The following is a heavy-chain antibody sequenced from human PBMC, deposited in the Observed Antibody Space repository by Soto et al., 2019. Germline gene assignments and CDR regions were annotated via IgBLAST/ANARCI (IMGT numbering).Heavy chain of an antibody. Sequence: QVPLQESGPGLVKPSETLSLTCTVSGGSISSYYWSWIRQPPGKGLEWIGYIYSSGSTNYNPSLKSRVTISVDTSKNQFSLKLSSVTAADTAVYYCARAPDGAADYWGQGTLVTVSS. J-gene: IGHJ4*02. V-gene: IGHV4-59*01. CDR3: ARAPDGAADY. CDR1: GGSISSYY. D-gene: IGHD3-10*01. CDR2: IYSSGST.